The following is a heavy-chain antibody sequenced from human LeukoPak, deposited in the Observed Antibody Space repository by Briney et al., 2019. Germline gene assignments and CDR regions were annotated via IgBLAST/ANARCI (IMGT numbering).Heavy chain of an antibody. CDR1: GFTFSIYA. CDR2: ISSTSIYI. V-gene: IGHV3-21*01. D-gene: IGHD1-26*01. CDR3: ARDQWVDY. Sequence: TGGSLRLSCAASGFTFSIYAMNWVRQAPRKGLEWVSSISSTSIYIYCADSVKGRFTISRDNAKNSLYLQMNSLRDEDTAVYYCARDQWVDYWGQGTLVTVSS. J-gene: IGHJ4*02.